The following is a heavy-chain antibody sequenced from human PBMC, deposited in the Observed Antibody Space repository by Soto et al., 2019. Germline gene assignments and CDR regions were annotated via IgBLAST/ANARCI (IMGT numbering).Heavy chain of an antibody. CDR2: IGTAGDT. J-gene: IGHJ6*02. V-gene: IGHV3-13*01. D-gene: IGHD3-10*01. Sequence: EVQLVESGGGLVQPGGSLRLSCAASGFTFSSYDMHWVRQATGKGLEWVSAIGTAGDTYYPGSVNGRFTISRENAKNSLYLQMNSLRAGDTAVYYCARSREGKGFMDVWGQGTTVTVSS. CDR3: ARSREGKGFMDV. CDR1: GFTFSSYD.